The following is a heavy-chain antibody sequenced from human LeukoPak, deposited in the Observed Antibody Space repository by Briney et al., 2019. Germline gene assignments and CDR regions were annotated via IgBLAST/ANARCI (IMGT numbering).Heavy chain of an antibody. CDR2: IYHSGST. V-gene: IGHV4-30-2*01. CDR3: ARDAHCTGVSCYSPYNWFDP. D-gene: IGHD2-15*01. J-gene: IGHJ5*02. Sequence: PSQTLSLTCTVSGGSISSGGYYWSWIRQPPGKGLEWIGYIYHSGSTYYNPSLQSRVTISVDTAKNQFSLKVTSVTAADTAAYYCARDAHCTGVSCYSPYNWFDPWGQGTLVTVSS. CDR1: GGSISSGGYY.